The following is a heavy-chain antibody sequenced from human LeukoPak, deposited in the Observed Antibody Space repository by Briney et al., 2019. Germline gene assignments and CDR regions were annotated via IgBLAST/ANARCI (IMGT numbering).Heavy chain of an antibody. J-gene: IGHJ3*02. Sequence: GGSLRLSCAASGFTFSSYAMSWVRQAPGKGLEWVSAISGSGGSTYYADSVKGRFTISRDNSKNTLYLQMNSPRAEDTAVYYCAKDRVVVAATKGDAFDIWGQGTMVTVSS. CDR2: ISGSGGST. CDR3: AKDRVVVAATKGDAFDI. V-gene: IGHV3-23*01. CDR1: GFTFSSYA. D-gene: IGHD2-15*01.